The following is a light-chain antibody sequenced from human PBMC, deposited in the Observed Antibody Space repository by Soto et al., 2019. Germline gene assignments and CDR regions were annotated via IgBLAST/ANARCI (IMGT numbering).Light chain of an antibody. CDR3: QQPDSYPCT. J-gene: IGKJ2*02. CDR1: QGFTIS. Sequence: DIQLTQSPSFLSASVGDRVTITCRASQGFTISLAWYQQKPGKAPKLLIYAASTLQSGVPSRFSGSGSGTEFTLTISSLQPEDFATYYCQQPDSYPCTFGQGTKLEIK. V-gene: IGKV1-9*01. CDR2: AAS.